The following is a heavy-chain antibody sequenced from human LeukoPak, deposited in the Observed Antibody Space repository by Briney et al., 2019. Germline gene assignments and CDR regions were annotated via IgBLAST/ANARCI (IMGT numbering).Heavy chain of an antibody. D-gene: IGHD3-10*01. CDR3: ARVWFGEFPSPYYGMDV. J-gene: IGHJ6*02. CDR2: ISSSSSYI. V-gene: IGHV3-21*01. Sequence: TGGSLRLSCAASGFTFINYSMNWVRQAPEKGLEWVSSISSSSSYIYYADSVKGRFTISRDNAKNSLYLQMNSLRAEDTAVYYCARVWFGEFPSPYYGMDVWGQGTTVTVSS. CDR1: GFTFINYS.